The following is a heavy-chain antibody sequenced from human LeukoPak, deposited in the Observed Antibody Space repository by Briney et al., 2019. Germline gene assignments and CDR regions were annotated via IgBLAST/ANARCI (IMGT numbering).Heavy chain of an antibody. CDR2: IIPIFGTA. V-gene: IGHV1-69*05. J-gene: IGHJ6*03. CDR1: GGTLSSYA. Sequence: ASVKVSCKASGGTLSSYAISWVRQAPGQGLEWMGGIIPIFGTANYAQKFQGRVTITTDESTSTAYMELSSLRSEDTAVYYCAEDTAMPMDVWGKGTTVTVSS. D-gene: IGHD5-18*01. CDR3: AEDTAMPMDV.